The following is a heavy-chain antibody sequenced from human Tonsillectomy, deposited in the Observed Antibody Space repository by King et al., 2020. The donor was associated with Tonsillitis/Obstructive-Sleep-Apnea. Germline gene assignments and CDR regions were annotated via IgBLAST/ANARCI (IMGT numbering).Heavy chain of an antibody. CDR3: ATVYSSGWYEGDAFDI. J-gene: IGHJ3*02. CDR1: GGSISSSNW. Sequence: QLQESGPGLVKPSGTLSLTCAVSGGSISSSNWWSWVRQPPGKGLEWIGEIYHSGGTNYNPALKSRVTITVDKSKNQFSLKLSSVTAADTAVYYCATVYSSGWYEGDAFDIWGQGTMVTVSS. CDR2: IYHSGGT. V-gene: IGHV4-4*02. D-gene: IGHD6-19*01.